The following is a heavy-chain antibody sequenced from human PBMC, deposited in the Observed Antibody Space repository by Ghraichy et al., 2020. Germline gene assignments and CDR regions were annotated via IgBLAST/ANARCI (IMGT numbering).Heavy chain of an antibody. D-gene: IGHD3-3*01. J-gene: IGHJ6*02. CDR2: ISSSSSYI. CDR1: GFTFSSYS. CDR3: ASSDGQYVLRFLEWLPEGYYYYYGMDV. V-gene: IGHV3-21*01. Sequence: GGSLRLSCAASGFTFSSYSMNWVRQAPGKGLEWVSSISSSSSYIYYADSVKGRFTISRDNAKNSLYLQMNSLRAEDTAVYYCASSDGQYVLRFLEWLPEGYYYYYGMDVWGQGTTVTVSS.